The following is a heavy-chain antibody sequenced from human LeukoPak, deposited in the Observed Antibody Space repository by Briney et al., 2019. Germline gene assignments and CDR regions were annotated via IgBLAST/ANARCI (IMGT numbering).Heavy chain of an antibody. Sequence: PGGSLRLSCAASGFTFNTYAMNWVRQAPGKGLEWVSAISGHGRSTYYADSVKGRFSISRDNSNNTLYLEMNSLRAEDTAVYYCAKDDCSGGSCFEYFAHWGQGTLVTVSS. J-gene: IGHJ5*02. CDR3: AKDDCSGGSCFEYFAH. D-gene: IGHD2-15*01. CDR2: ISGHGRST. CDR1: GFTFNTYA. V-gene: IGHV3-23*01.